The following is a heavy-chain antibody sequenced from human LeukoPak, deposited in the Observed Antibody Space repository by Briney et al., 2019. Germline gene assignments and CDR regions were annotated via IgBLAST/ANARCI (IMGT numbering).Heavy chain of an antibody. Sequence: PGRSLRLSCAASGFTLSSYAMSWVRQAPGKGLEWVAAISGSGGSTYYADSVKGRFTISRDNSRNTLYLQMNSLRAENAAVYYCAKDEPLRYCSGGSCYAGNYWGQGTLVTVSS. V-gene: IGHV3-23*01. D-gene: IGHD2-15*01. J-gene: IGHJ4*02. CDR3: AKDEPLRYCSGGSCYAGNY. CDR1: GFTLSSYA. CDR2: ISGSGGST.